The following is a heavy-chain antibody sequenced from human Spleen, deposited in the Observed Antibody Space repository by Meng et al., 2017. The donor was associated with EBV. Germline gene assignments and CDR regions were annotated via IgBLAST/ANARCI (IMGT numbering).Heavy chain of an antibody. D-gene: IGHD2-15*01. J-gene: IGHJ5*02. CDR2: INNDGSST. CDR3: VRGRVAIGDP. CDR1: GFTLKSWW. Sequence: EVQLVESGGGLVQPGGSLRLSCAASGFTLKSWWMHWVRQVPGKGLVWVSRINNDGSSTNYADFVKGRFTISKDNAKNTLYLQMNSLRAEDTGVYYCVRGRVAIGDPWGQGTLGTVSS. V-gene: IGHV3-74*01.